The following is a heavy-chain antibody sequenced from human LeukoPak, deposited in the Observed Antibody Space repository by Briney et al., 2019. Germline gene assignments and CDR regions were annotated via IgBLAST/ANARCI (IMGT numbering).Heavy chain of an antibody. Sequence: SETLSLTCTVSGGSISSYYWSWIRQPAGKGLEWIGRIYTSGSTNYNPSLKSRVTISVDTSKNQFSLKLSSVTAADTAVYYCASYSNSRAYYYYYMDVWGKGTTVTVSS. CDR1: GGSISSYY. J-gene: IGHJ6*03. D-gene: IGHD4-11*01. CDR2: IYTSGST. CDR3: ASYSNSRAYYYYYMDV. V-gene: IGHV4-4*07.